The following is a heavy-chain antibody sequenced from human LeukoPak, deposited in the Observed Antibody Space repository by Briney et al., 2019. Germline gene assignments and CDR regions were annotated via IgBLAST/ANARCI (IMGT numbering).Heavy chain of an antibody. CDR3: ARDSNWVGGGYFDY. V-gene: IGHV3-30*09. J-gene: IGHJ4*02. CDR1: GFTFSSYA. Sequence: GGSLRLSCPASGFTFSSYAMHWVRQAPGKGLEWVAVISYDGSNKYYADSVKGRFAISRDNSKNTLYLQMNSLRAEDTAVYYCARDSNWVGGGYFDYWGQGTLVTVSS. CDR2: ISYDGSNK. D-gene: IGHD7-27*01.